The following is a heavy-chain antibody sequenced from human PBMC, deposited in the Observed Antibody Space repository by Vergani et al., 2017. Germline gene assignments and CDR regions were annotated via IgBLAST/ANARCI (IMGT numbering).Heavy chain of an antibody. V-gene: IGHV4-39*01. D-gene: IGHD3-22*01. CDR3: ARGAGDSSGYYSTIGMDV. CDR2: IYYSGST. CDR1: GGSISSYY. J-gene: IGHJ6*02. Sequence: QVQLQESGPGLLKPSETLSLTCTVSGGSISSYYWGWIRQPPGKGLEWIGSIYYSGSTYYNPSLKSRVTISVDTSKNQFSLKLSSVTAADTAVYYCARGAGDSSGYYSTIGMDVWGQGTTVTVSS.